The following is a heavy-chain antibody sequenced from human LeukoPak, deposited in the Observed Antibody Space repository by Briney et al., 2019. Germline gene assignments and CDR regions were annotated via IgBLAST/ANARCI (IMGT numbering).Heavy chain of an antibody. CDR2: ISSSGSII. Sequence: TGGSLILSCASSGFAFSDYEMNWVRQAPGKGLEWVSYISSSGSIIYYADSVKGRFTISRDNAKRSLFLQMNSLRVEDTAVYYCARTMWGFDYWGQGTLVTVSS. CDR3: ARTMWGFDY. CDR1: GFAFSDYE. D-gene: IGHD7-27*01. V-gene: IGHV3-48*03. J-gene: IGHJ4*02.